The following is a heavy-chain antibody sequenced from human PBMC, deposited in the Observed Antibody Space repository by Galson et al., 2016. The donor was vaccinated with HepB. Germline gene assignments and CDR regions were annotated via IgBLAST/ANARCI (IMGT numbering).Heavy chain of an antibody. CDR3: AKDPNGDFLGSFDS. D-gene: IGHD4-17*01. CDR2: ISSGSAYK. Sequence: SLRLSCAGSGFTFRNYHMNWVRQTPGKGLEWVSSISSGSAYKYYADSVKGRFSIFRDNAKNSLYLQMNSLRVVDTAVYYCAKDPNGDFLGSFDSWGQGTMVIVSS. J-gene: IGHJ3*01. CDR1: GFTFRNYH. V-gene: IGHV3-21*01.